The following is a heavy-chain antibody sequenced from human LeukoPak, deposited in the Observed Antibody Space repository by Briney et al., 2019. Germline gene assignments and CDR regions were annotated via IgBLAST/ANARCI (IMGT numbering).Heavy chain of an antibody. V-gene: IGHV3-48*01. CDR2: ISSSSSTI. CDR1: GFTFSSYE. Sequence: QAGGSLRLSCAASGFTFSSYEMNWVRQAPGKGLEWVSYISSSSSTIYYADSVKGRFTISRDNAKNSLYLQMNSLRAKDTAVYYCASRVLVSSRNAFDIWGQGTMVTVSS. J-gene: IGHJ3*02. CDR3: ASRVLVSSRNAFDI. D-gene: IGHD6-13*01.